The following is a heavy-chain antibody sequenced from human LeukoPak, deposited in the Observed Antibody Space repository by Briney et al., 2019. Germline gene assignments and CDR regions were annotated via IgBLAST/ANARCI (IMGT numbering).Heavy chain of an antibody. CDR3: ARGRHDFWRGSTLRRYYFDY. Sequence: SETLSLTCAVYGGSFSGYYGSWIRQPPGEGLEWIGEINHSGTTNYNPSLKSPVPISLDTSKNPFSLKLSSATAADTAVYYCARGRHDFWRGSTLRRYYFDYWGQGTLVTVSS. CDR1: GGSFSGYY. J-gene: IGHJ4*02. D-gene: IGHD3-3*01. V-gene: IGHV4-34*01. CDR2: INHSGTT.